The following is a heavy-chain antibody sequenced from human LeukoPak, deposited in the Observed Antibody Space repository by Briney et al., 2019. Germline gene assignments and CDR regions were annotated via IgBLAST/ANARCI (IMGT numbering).Heavy chain of an antibody. CDR2: ISSSTLKI. V-gene: IGHV3-21*01. CDR1: GFTFSKYA. Sequence: GGSLRLSCAASGFTFSKYAMTWVRQAPGKGLEWVSAISSSTLKIYYADSVKGRFTISRDNAKNSLYLQMNSLRAEDTAVYYCARDRYDFWSGYYSPFDYWGQGTLVTVSS. D-gene: IGHD3-3*01. CDR3: ARDRYDFWSGYYSPFDY. J-gene: IGHJ4*02.